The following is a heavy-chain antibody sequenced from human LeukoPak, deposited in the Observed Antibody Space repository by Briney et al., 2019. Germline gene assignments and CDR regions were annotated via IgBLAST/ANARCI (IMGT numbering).Heavy chain of an antibody. CDR2: IKSKTDGGTT. CDR3: TTGVVVVPAASDAFDI. D-gene: IGHD2-2*01. V-gene: IGHV3-15*01. CDR1: GFTFSSAW. J-gene: IGHJ3*02. Sequence: GGSLRLSCAASGFTFSSAWMSWARQAPGKGLEWVGRIKSKTDGGTTDYAAPVKGRFTISRDDSKNTLYLQMNSLKTEDTAVYYCTTGVVVVPAASDAFDIWGQGTMVTVSS.